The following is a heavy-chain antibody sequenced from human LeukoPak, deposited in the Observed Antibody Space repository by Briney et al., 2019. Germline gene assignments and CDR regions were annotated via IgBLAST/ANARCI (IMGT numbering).Heavy chain of an antibody. CDR2: IFYSGTT. V-gene: IGHV4-59*01. Sequence: SETLSLTCNVSGGSISSAYWSWIRPPPGKGLEWVGYIFYSGTTTYNPSLKSGVTLSLDTSKKPFSLSFTSVTAADTAVYYCARRRDDYNANSPSDYWRQGTHVTDSS. J-gene: IGHJ4*02. CDR1: GGSISSAY. CDR3: ARRRDDYNANSPSDY. D-gene: IGHD5-24*01.